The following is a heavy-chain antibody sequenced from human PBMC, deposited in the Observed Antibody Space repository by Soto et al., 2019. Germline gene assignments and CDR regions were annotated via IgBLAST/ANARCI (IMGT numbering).Heavy chain of an antibody. CDR1: GGSIRSGGYY. J-gene: IGHJ6*02. Sequence: SETLSLTCTVSGGSIRSGGYYWSWVRQNPRRGLEWIGNIYYSGNTYYNPSLKSRLTMSVDTSKNQFSLNLSSVTAADTAVYYCARDRLMATAGTARHYFGLDVWGQGTTVTVSS. CDR3: ARDRLMATAGTARHYFGLDV. CDR2: IYYSGNT. D-gene: IGHD5-18*01. V-gene: IGHV4-31*03.